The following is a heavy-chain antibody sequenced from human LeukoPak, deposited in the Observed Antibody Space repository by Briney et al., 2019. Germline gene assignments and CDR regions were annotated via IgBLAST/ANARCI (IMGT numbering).Heavy chain of an antibody. Sequence: QSGGSLRLSCAASGFTFSSYAMHWVRQAPGKGLEWVAVISYDGSNKYYADSVKGRFTISRDNSKNTLYLQMNSLRAEDMAVYYCARDLGSTYSYGYYYYYYMDVWGKGTTVTVSS. D-gene: IGHD5-18*01. CDR3: ARDLGSTYSYGYYYYYYMDV. CDR1: GFTFSSYA. J-gene: IGHJ6*03. CDR2: ISYDGSNK. V-gene: IGHV3-30*04.